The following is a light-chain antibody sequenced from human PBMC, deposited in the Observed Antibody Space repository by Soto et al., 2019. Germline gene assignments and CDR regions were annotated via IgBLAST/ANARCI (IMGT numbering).Light chain of an antibody. V-gene: IGLV2-14*01. J-gene: IGLJ1*01. CDR2: DVS. Sequence: QSALTQPVSVSGSPGQSITISCTGTSSDIGGYNYVSWYQQHPGKAPKLMIYDVSNRPSGVSNRFSGSKSGNTASLTISGLQADDEDDYYCSSYTSSGLYVFGTGTKLTVL. CDR1: SSDIGGYNY. CDR3: SSYTSSGLYV.